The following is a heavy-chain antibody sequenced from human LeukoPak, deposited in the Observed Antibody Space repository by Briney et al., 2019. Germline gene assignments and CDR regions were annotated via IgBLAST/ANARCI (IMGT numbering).Heavy chain of an antibody. J-gene: IGHJ4*02. CDR1: GFTFSSYA. D-gene: IGHD3-10*01. CDR2: ISGSGGST. CDR3: ASRDYYGSGGRDY. Sequence: GGSLRLSCAASGFTFSSYAMSWVRQAPGKGLERVSAISGSGGSTYYADSVKGRFTISRDNSKNTLYLQMNSLRAGDTAVYYCASRDYYGSGGRDYWGQGTLVTVSS. V-gene: IGHV3-23*01.